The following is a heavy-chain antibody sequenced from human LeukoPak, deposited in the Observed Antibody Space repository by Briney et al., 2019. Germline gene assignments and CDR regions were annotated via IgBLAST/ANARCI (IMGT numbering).Heavy chain of an antibody. CDR2: IRYDESDK. D-gene: IGHD1-1*01. Sequence: PGGSLRLSCAASGFTFSSYGMHWVRQAPGKGLEWVAFIRYDESDKYYADSVKGRFTISRDNSKNTLFLQMNDLRPEDTAVYYCAKSQLGWGQGTLVTVSS. CDR1: GFTFSSYG. J-gene: IGHJ4*02. CDR3: AKSQLG. V-gene: IGHV3-30*02.